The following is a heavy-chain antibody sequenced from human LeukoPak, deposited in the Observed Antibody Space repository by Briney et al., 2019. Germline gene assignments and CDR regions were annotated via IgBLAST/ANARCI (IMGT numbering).Heavy chain of an antibody. D-gene: IGHD2-15*01. CDR1: GGTFTNYG. Sequence: GASVKVSCKASGGTFTNYGISWVRQAPGQGLEWMGWISAYNGNTNYAQKLQGRVTMTPDTSTSTAYMELRSLRSDDTAVYYCARMVAATIALDYWGQGTLVTVSS. J-gene: IGHJ4*02. CDR2: ISAYNGNT. V-gene: IGHV1-18*01. CDR3: ARMVAATIALDY.